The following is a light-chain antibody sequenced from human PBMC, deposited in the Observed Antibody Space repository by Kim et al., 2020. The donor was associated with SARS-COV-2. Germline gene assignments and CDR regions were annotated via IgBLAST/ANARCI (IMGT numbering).Light chain of an antibody. CDR1: QGITNS. CDR3: QKYNRAPWT. J-gene: IGKJ1*01. Sequence: DIQMTQSPSSLSVSVGDRVTITCRASQGITNSLAWYQQKPGKVPQLLIYAASALQSGVPFRFSGSGSGTDFTLTISRLQPEDVATYYWQKYNRAPWTFGQGTKVDIK. CDR2: AAS. V-gene: IGKV1-27*01.